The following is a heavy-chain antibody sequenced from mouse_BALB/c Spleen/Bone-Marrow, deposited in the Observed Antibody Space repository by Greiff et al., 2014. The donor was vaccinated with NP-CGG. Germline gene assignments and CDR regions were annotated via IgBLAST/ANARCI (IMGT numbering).Heavy chain of an antibody. CDR3: ATYYYGSSWGFAY. D-gene: IGHD1-1*01. J-gene: IGHJ3*01. V-gene: IGHV14-3*02. CDR2: IDPANGNT. CDR1: GFNIKDTY. Sequence: VHVKQSGAELVKPGASVKLSCTASGFNIKDTYMHWVEQRPEQGLEWIGRIDPANGNTKYDPKFQGKATITADTSSNTAYLQLSSLTSEDTAVYYCATYYYGSSWGFAYWGQGTLVTVSA.